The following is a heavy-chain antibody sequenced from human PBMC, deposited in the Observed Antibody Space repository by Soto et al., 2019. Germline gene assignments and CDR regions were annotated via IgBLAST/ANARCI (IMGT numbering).Heavy chain of an antibody. CDR1: GYTFSTYG. CDR2: ISTSNGDT. V-gene: IGHV1-18*04. Sequence: ASVKVSCKAPGYTFSTYGISWVRQAPGQGLEWMAWISTSNGDTHYAQKVQDRVSMTTDRFTTTAYMELRSLRSDDTAIYYCARDSAAHGPVFDYWGQGTLVTAPQ. CDR3: ARDSAAHGPVFDY. D-gene: IGHD6-13*01. J-gene: IGHJ4*02.